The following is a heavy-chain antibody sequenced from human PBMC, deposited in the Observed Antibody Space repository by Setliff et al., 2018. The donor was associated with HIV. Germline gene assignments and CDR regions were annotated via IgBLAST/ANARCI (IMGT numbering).Heavy chain of an antibody. J-gene: IGHJ1*01. CDR1: GGSINSSSYY. V-gene: IGHV4-39*07. CDR2: IYYSGNT. CDR3: ARVPTSSWYVTTQRTKEYFQQ. Sequence: SLTCTVSGGSINSSSYYWGWIRQPPGKGLEWIGSIYYSGNTYYNPSLKSRVTISVDTSRNQFSLRLSSVTAADTAIYYCARVPTSSWYVTTQRTKEYFQQWGQGTLVTVSS. D-gene: IGHD6-13*01.